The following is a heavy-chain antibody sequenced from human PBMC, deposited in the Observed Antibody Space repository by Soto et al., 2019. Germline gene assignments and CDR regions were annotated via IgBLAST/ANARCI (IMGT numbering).Heavy chain of an antibody. D-gene: IGHD4-17*01. CDR1: GFTFSSYG. CDR3: ARDDPDYGDPPGY. Sequence: PGGSLRLSCAASGFTFSSYGMHWVRQAPGKGLEWVAVISYDGSNTYCVDSVKGRFTISRDNAKNSLYLQMNSLRAEDTAVYYCARDDPDYGDPPGYWGQGTLVTVSS. V-gene: IGHV3-30*03. J-gene: IGHJ4*02. CDR2: ISYDGSNT.